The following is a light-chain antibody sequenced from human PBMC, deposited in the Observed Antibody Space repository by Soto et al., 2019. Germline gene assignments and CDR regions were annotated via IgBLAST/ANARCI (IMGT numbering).Light chain of an antibody. Sequence: EIVLTQSPATLSLSPGERATLSCRASQSVSSYLAWYQQKPGQAPRLLIYDASNRATGNPDRFSGSGSGTDFTLTISRLEPEDFAVYYCQQYGSSPITFGQGTRLEI. CDR2: DAS. CDR3: QQYGSSPIT. J-gene: IGKJ5*01. CDR1: QSVSSY. V-gene: IGKV3-20*01.